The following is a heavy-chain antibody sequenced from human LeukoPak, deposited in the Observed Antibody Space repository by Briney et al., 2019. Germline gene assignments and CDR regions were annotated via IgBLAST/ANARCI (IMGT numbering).Heavy chain of an antibody. Sequence: SETLSLTCAASGYSMSNGHYWGWIRQPPGKGLEWIGSLYYSGSTYYNPSLKSRVTISVDTSKNQFSLKLSSVTAADTAVYYCARHYPPSHYFDYWGQGTLVTVSS. J-gene: IGHJ4*02. CDR3: ARHYPPSHYFDY. D-gene: IGHD3-10*01. CDR2: LYYSGST. V-gene: IGHV4-38-2*01. CDR1: GYSMSNGHY.